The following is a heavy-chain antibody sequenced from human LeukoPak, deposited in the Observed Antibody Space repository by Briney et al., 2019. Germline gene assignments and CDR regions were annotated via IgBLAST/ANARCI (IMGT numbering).Heavy chain of an antibody. D-gene: IGHD2-15*01. CDR1: GYTFTSYY. V-gene: IGHV1-46*04. J-gene: IGHJ4*02. Sequence: SSVKVACKASGYTFTSYYMHWVRQAPGQGLEWMRIINPRGGSRIYAQKWQGGVTMTRDTSTRTAYMALRSLRSEDTAVYYCASPGQKDYYFDSWGQGNLVTVSS. CDR3: ASPGQKDYYFDS. CDR2: INPRGGSR.